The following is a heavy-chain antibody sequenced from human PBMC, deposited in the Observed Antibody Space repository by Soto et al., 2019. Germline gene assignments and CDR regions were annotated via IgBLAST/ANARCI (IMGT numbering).Heavy chain of an antibody. J-gene: IGHJ5*02. V-gene: IGHV4-31*03. CDR3: AREGSRTANWLDP. D-gene: IGHD2-2*01. CDR2: IYYTGVT. CDR1: GASLHIGGYY. Sequence: TLSLTCTVSGASLHIGGYYWAWIRQNPGKGLEWIGYIYYTGVTYYNPSLGSRVNISVDTSKNQFSLELTSVTAADTAVSYCAREGSRTANWLDPWGQVLLVTVSS.